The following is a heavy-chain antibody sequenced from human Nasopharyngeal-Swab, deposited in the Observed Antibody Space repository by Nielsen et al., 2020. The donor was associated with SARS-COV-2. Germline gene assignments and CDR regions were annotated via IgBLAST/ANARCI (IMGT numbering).Heavy chain of an antibody. D-gene: IGHD3-9*01. V-gene: IGHV3-23*03. CDR1: GFTFGSYA. CDR2: IYSGGSST. Sequence: GGSLRLSYAASGFTFGSYAMSWVRQAPGKGLEWVSVIYSGGSSTYYADSVKGRFTISRDNSKNTLYLQMNSLRAEDTAVYYCAKSVDWLPDYWGQGTLVTVSS. J-gene: IGHJ4*02. CDR3: AKSVDWLPDY.